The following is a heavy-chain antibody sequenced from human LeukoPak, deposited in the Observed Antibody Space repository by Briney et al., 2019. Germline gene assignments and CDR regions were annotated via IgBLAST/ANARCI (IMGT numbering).Heavy chain of an antibody. J-gene: IGHJ6*02. D-gene: IGHD3-9*01. CDR2: ISSSGSTK. CDR3: AKTSIYDILTGYYYYGMDV. V-gene: IGHV3-48*01. Sequence: GGSLRLSCGASGITFSSYSMNWVRQAPGKGLEWVSYISSSGSTKYYADSVKGRFTISRDNSKNTLYLQMNSLRAEDTAVYYCAKTSIYDILTGYYYYGMDVWGQGTTVTVSS. CDR1: GITFSSYS.